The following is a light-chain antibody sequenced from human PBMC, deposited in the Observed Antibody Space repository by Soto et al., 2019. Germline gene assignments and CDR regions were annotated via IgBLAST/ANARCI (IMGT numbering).Light chain of an antibody. CDR3: SSYTSSSTVV. V-gene: IGLV2-14*02. CDR1: SSDVGSYNL. CDR2: EVS. J-gene: IGLJ2*01. Sequence: QSVLTQPASVSGSPEQSITISCTGTSSDVGSYNLVSWYQQHPGKAPKVMIYEVSNRPSGISIRFSGSKSADTASLTISGLQAEDEADYYCSSYTSSSTVVFGGGTKLTVL.